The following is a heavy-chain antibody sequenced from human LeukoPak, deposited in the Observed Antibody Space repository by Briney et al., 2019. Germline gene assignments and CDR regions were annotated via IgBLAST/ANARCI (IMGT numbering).Heavy chain of an antibody. CDR1: GFTFDDHA. CDR2: ISWNSGDI. V-gene: IGHV3-9*01. D-gene: IGHD3-10*01. Sequence: GGSLRLSCVASGFTFDDHAMHWVRQAPGKGLEWVSGISWNSGDIGYADSVKGRFTISRDNAKNSLYLQMNSLRAEDAAAYYCVRARGAGPGAHFDYWGQGTLVTVSS. J-gene: IGHJ4*02. CDR3: VRARGAGPGAHFDY.